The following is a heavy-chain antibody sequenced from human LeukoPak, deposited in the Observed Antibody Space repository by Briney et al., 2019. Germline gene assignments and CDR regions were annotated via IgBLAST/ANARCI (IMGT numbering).Heavy chain of an antibody. D-gene: IGHD6-19*01. V-gene: IGHV6-1*01. J-gene: IGHJ4*02. CDR2: TYQRSKWYN. CDR3: AREVDGGFDY. CDR1: GDSVSITSPT. Sequence: SQTLSLTCAISGDSVSITSPTWNWIRQSPSRGLEWLGRTYQRSKWYNDYAVSVKSQITINPDTSKNQFSLQLNSVPPEDTALYYCAREVDGGFDYWGQGTLVTVSS.